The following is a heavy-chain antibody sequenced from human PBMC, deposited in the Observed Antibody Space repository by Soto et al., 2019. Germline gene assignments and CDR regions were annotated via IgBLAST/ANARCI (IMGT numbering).Heavy chain of an antibody. Sequence: SLRLSCAASGFTFSSYSMNWVRQAPGKGLEWVSSISSSSSYIYYADSVKGRFTISRDNAKNSLYLQMNSLRAEDTAVYYCARARSGEYFDLWGRGTLVTVSS. CDR2: ISSSSSYI. CDR3: ARARSGEYFDL. J-gene: IGHJ2*01. CDR1: GFTFSSYS. V-gene: IGHV3-21*01. D-gene: IGHD1-1*01.